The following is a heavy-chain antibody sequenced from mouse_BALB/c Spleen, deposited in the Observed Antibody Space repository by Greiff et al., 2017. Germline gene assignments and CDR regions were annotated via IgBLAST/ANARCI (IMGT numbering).Heavy chain of an antibody. CDR3: ARDIGAGNWDWFAY. J-gene: IGHJ3*01. CDR1: GFTFTDYY. D-gene: IGHD4-1*01. Sequence: EVKLVESGGGLVQPGGSLRLSCATSGFTFTDYYMSWVRQTPGKALEWLGFIRNKANGYTTEYSASVKGRFTISRDNSQSILYLQMNTLRAEDSATYYCARDIGAGNWDWFAYWGQGTLVTVSA. V-gene: IGHV7-3*02. CDR2: IRNKANGYTT.